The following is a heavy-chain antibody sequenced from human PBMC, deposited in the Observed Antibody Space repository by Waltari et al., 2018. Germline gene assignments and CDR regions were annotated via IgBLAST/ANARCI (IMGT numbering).Heavy chain of an antibody. J-gene: IGHJ6*02. D-gene: IGHD6-13*01. CDR2: INGDGSTS. CDR1: GFTYSNHW. CDR3: ARLAPKTYRSPVPGRDYYYGLDV. V-gene: IGHV3-74*01. Sequence: EEQLVESGGGLVQPGDSLRLSGAASGFTYSNHWMQWVRQAPGEGLVWVSRINGDGSTSNYADSVKCRFPISRDNTKKTLYLQMKRLRVEDTAVYYCARLAPKTYRSPVPGRDYYYGLDVWGQGTTVTVSS.